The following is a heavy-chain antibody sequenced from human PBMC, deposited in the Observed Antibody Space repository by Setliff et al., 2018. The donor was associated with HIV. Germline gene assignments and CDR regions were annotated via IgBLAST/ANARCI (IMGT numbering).Heavy chain of an antibody. CDR3: ARGESTTWDLAEYFQH. V-gene: IGHV4-31*03. Sequence: PSETLSLTCTVSGASVSSNGYYWGWIRQHPGKGLEWIGYVYYTGTSYFNPSLKSRITISVDTSKNHFSLKLGFVTAADTAVYYCARGESTTWDLAEYFQHWGHGTLVTVSS. J-gene: IGHJ1*01. D-gene: IGHD2-2*01. CDR2: VYYTGTS. CDR1: GASVSSNGYY.